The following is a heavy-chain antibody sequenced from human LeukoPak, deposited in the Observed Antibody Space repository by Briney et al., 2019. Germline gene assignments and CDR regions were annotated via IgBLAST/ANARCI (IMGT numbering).Heavy chain of an antibody. V-gene: IGHV3-23*01. D-gene: IGHD6-13*01. CDR3: AKDRWSAAAGGAFDI. CDR1: GFTYSRYA. Sequence: GVPLRLSCAASGFTYSRYAMSWPRRVPGKALEWVSSISGTGGATYYADSVKGRFTISKDNSKNTMYLQMNSLRAEDTAIYYCAKDRWSAAAGGAFDIWGQGTMVTVSS. CDR2: ISGTGGAT. J-gene: IGHJ3*02.